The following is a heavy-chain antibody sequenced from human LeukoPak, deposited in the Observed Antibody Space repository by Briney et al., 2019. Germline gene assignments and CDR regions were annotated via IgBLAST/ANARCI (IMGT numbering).Heavy chain of an antibody. V-gene: IGHV3-30*02. CDR2: IRYDGSNK. J-gene: IGHJ3*02. CDR3: ANPLAVAGAFDI. Sequence: GGSLRLSCAASGFTFSSYAMSWVRQAPGKGLEWVAFIRYDGSNKYYADSVKGRFTISRDNSKNTLYLQMNSLRAEDTAVYYCANPLAVAGAFDIWGQGTMVTVSS. D-gene: IGHD6-19*01. CDR1: GFTFSSYA.